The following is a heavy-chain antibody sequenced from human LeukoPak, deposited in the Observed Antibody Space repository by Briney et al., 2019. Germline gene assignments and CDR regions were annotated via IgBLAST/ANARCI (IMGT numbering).Heavy chain of an antibody. CDR3: ARDWGVSARPGYMDV. CDR2: IYYSGST. J-gene: IGHJ6*03. CDR1: GGSISNYY. V-gene: IGHV4-59*01. D-gene: IGHD6-6*01. Sequence: PSETLSLTCTVSGGSISNYYWSWVRPPPGKGLEWIGYIYYSGSTKYNPSPKSRVTISVDTSKYQFSLRLSSVTAADTAVYYCARDWGVSARPGYMDVWGKGTTVTVSS.